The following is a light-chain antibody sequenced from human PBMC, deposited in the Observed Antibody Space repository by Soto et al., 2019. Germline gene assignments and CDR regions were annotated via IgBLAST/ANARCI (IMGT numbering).Light chain of an antibody. CDR2: GAS. CDR1: QSVSGN. J-gene: IGKJ5*01. CDR3: QQYNNWLIT. Sequence: EIVMTQSPATLSVYPGESATLSCRASQSVSGNLAWYQQKPGQAPRLLIYGASTRATGIPARFSGSGSGTEFTLTISSLQSEDFAVYYCQQYNNWLITFGQGTRLEIK. V-gene: IGKV3-15*01.